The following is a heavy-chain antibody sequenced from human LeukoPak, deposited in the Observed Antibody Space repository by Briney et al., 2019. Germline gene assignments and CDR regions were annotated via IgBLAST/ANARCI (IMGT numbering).Heavy chain of an antibody. D-gene: IGHD4-17*01. V-gene: IGHV4-59*08. CDR1: GRSISSYY. J-gene: IGHJ4*02. CDR2: IYYTGST. CDR3: AALGDYAVFGLDY. Sequence: SETLSLTCSVSGRSISSYYWSWVRQPPGKGLEWIGNIYYTGSTNYNPSLKSRVIISIDTSKNQFSLRLSSVTAADTAVYYCAALGDYAVFGLDYWGQGTLVTVSS.